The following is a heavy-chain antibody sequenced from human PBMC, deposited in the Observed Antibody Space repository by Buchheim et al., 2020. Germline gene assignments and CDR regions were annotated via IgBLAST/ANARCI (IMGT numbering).Heavy chain of an antibody. V-gene: IGHV3-21*01. CDR2: ISSSSSYI. CDR3: ARESAQLLWFGELSY. J-gene: IGHJ4*02. Sequence: EVQLVESGGGLVKPGGSLRLSCAASGFTFSSYSMNWVRQAPGKGLEWVSSISSSSSYIYYADSVKGRFTISRDNAKNSLYLQMNSLGAEDTTVYYCARESAQLLWFGELSYWGQGTL. D-gene: IGHD3-10*01. CDR1: GFTFSSYS.